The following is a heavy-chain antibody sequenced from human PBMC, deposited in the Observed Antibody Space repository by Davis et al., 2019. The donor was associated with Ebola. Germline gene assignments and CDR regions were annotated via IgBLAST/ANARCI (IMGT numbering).Heavy chain of an antibody. CDR3: AKDSGLWMTTVTTPGGY. CDR2: ISYDGSNK. CDR1: GFTFSSYG. Sequence: PWGSLRLSCAASGFTFSSYGMHWVRQAPGKGLEWVAVISYDGSNKYYADSVKGRFTISRDNSKNTLYLQMNSLRAEDTAVYYCAKDSGLWMTTVTTPGGYWGQGTLVTVSS. D-gene: IGHD4-17*01. V-gene: IGHV3-30*18. J-gene: IGHJ4*02.